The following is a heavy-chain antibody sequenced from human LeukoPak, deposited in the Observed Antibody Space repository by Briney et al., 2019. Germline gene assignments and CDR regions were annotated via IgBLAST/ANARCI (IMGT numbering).Heavy chain of an antibody. Sequence: SVKVSCKASGGTFSSYAISWVRQAPGQGLEWMGRIIPILGIANYAQKFQGRVTITADKSTSTAYMELSSLRSEDTAVYYCAKSHGEGRGPGSYGPFYWGQGTLVTVSS. J-gene: IGHJ4*02. CDR2: IIPILGIA. D-gene: IGHD5-18*01. V-gene: IGHV1-69*04. CDR1: GGTFSSYA. CDR3: AKSHGEGRGPGSYGPFY.